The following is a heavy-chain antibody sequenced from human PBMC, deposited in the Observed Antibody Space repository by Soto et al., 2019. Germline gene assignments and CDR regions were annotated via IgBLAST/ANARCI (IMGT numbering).Heavy chain of an antibody. D-gene: IGHD3-22*01. V-gene: IGHV4-39*01. CDR3: SLYYDSSADRGYYYYGMDV. CDR1: GGSISSSSYY. Sequence: SESLSLTGTVPGGSISSSSYYWGWILQPPGKGLEWIGSIYYSGSTYYNPSLKSRVTISVDTSKNQFSLKLSSVTAADTAVYYCSLYYDSSADRGYYYYGMDVWGQGTTVTVSS. CDR2: IYYSGST. J-gene: IGHJ6*02.